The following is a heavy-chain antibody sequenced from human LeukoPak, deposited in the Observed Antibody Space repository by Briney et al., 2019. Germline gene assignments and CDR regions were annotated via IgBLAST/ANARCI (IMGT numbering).Heavy chain of an antibody. CDR2: VSGSGSST. D-gene: IGHD3-9*01. CDR1: GFTFSSYA. Sequence: GGSLRLSCAASGFTFSSYAMSWVRQAPRKGLEWVSVVSGSGSSTDYADSVKGRFTISRDNSKNTLYLQMSSLSAEDTAVYYCAKMNVLTGYYTPNFDFWSQGTLVTVSS. CDR3: AKMNVLTGYYTPNFDF. J-gene: IGHJ4*02. V-gene: IGHV3-23*01.